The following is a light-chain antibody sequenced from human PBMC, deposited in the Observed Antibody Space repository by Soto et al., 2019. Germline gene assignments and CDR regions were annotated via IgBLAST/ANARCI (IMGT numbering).Light chain of an antibody. J-gene: IGLJ1*01. Sequence: QSALTQPASVSGSPGQSITISCTGTSSDVGGYNFVSWYQQRPGKAPKFLIYDVSNRPSGVSTRFSGSKSGNTASLTISGLQAEDEADYYCSSYTSSSTQVFGTGTKLTVL. V-gene: IGLV2-14*03. CDR1: SSDVGGYNF. CDR3: SSYTSSSTQV. CDR2: DVS.